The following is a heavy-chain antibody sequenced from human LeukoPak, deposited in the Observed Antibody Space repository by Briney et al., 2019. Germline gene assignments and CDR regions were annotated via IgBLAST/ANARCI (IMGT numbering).Heavy chain of an antibody. CDR1: GFTFSSYA. D-gene: IGHD3-16*01. Sequence: PGGSLRLSCAASGFTFSSYAMSWVRQAPGKGLEWVSTISGSGGGTYYADSVKGRFTISRDNSKHTMYLQMNSLRADDTAVYYCAKDAREAAGSFAEFDPWGQGTLVTVSS. J-gene: IGHJ5*02. CDR3: AKDAREAAGSFAEFDP. V-gene: IGHV3-23*01. CDR2: ISGSGGGT.